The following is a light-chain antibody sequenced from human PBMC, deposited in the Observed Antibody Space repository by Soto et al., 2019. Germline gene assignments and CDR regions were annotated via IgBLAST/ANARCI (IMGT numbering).Light chain of an antibody. CDR1: SSDVGGYNY. J-gene: IGLJ1*01. CDR3: SSYAGSNNFV. CDR2: EVS. Sequence: QSALAQPPSASGSPGQSVTISCTGTSSDVGGYNYVSWHQQQPGKAPKLMIYEVSKRPSGVPDRFSGSKSGNTASLTVSGLQAEDEADYYCSSYAGSNNFVFGTGTKVTVL. V-gene: IGLV2-8*01.